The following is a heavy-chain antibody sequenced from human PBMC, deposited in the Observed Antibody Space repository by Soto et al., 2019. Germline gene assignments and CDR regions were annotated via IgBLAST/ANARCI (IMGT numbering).Heavy chain of an antibody. J-gene: IGHJ5*02. CDR2: INHSGST. CDR1: GGSFIGYY. Sequence: SETLSLTCAVYGGSFIGYYWSWIRQPPGKGLEWIGEINHSGSTNYNPSLKSRVTISVDTSKNQFSLKLSSVTAADTAVYYCARGRRVIITSWFDPWGQGTLVTVSS. D-gene: IGHD3-10*01. V-gene: IGHV4-34*01. CDR3: ARGRRVIITSWFDP.